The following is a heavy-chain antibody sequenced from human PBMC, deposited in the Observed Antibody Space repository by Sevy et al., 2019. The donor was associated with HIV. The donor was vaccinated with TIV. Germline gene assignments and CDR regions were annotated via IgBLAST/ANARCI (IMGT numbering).Heavy chain of an antibody. CDR1: GGTFSSYA. Sequence: ASVKVSYKASGGTFSSYAISWVRQAPGQGLEWMGGLIPIIGTANYAQKFQGRVTITADKSTSTAYMELSSLRSEDTAVYYCARAAYSGGDCYAGYWYFDLWVRGTLVTVSS. V-gene: IGHV1-69*06. J-gene: IGHJ2*01. CDR3: ARAAYSGGDCYAGYWYFDL. CDR2: LIPIIGTA. D-gene: IGHD2-21*02.